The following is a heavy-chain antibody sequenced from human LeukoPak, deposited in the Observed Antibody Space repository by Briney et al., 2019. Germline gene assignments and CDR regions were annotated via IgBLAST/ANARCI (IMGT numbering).Heavy chain of an antibody. Sequence: PGGSLRLSCAASGFHFSSYAMNWVRQAPGKGLEWVSSIDNSGNYIYYGDSVKGRFTISRDNAKNSLFLQMNSLRAEDTAVYYCAREGEWLQLFGYFDYWGQGTLVTVSS. CDR1: GFHFSSYA. J-gene: IGHJ4*02. V-gene: IGHV3-21*01. D-gene: IGHD5-24*01. CDR3: AREGEWLQLFGYFDY. CDR2: IDNSGNYI.